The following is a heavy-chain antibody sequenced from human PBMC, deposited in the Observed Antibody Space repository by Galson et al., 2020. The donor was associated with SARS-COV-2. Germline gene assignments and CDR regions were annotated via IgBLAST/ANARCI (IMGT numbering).Heavy chain of an antibody. D-gene: IGHD4-17*01. CDR3: ARPYGGNSIWYFDL. V-gene: IGHV3-30*03. CDR2: ISYDGSNK. J-gene: IGHJ2*01. CDR1: GFTFSSYG. Sequence: GESLKISCAASGFTFSSYGMHWVRQAPGKGLEWVAVISYDGSNKYYADSVKGRFTISRDNSKNTLYLQMNSLRAEDTAVYYCARPYGGNSIWYFDLWGRGTLVTVSS.